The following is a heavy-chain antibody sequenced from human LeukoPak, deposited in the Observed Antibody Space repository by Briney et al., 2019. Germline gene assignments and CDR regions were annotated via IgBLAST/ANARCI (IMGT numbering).Heavy chain of an antibody. Sequence: ASVKVSCKASGYTFTSYGISWVRQAPGQGLEWVGWISAYNGNTNYAQKFQGRVTMTRDTSISTAYMELSRLRSDDTAVYYCARGDNAFDIWGQGTMVTVSS. CDR1: GYTFTSYG. CDR2: ISAYNGNT. CDR3: ARGDNAFDI. V-gene: IGHV1-18*01. J-gene: IGHJ3*02. D-gene: IGHD3-16*01.